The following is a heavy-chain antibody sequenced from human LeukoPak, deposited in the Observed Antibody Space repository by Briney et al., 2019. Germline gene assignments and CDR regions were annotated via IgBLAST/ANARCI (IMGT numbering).Heavy chain of an antibody. V-gene: IGHV3-23*01. J-gene: IGHJ4*02. CDR1: GFTFSNYY. D-gene: IGHD2-8*01. CDR3: AKGACTNGVCYTSH. CDR2: ISDSGSST. Sequence: PGGSLRLSCAASGFTFSNYYMSWIRQAPGKGLEWVSGISDSGSSTYYVDSVKGRFTISRDNSKNTLYLQVNSLRAEDTAVYYCAKGACTNGVCYTSHWGQGTLVTVSS.